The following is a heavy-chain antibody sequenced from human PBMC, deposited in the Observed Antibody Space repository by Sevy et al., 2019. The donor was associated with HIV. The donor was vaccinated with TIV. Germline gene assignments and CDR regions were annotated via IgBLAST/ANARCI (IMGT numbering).Heavy chain of an antibody. CDR1: GFSLSTSGVG. Sequence: SGPTLVNPTQTLTLSCTVSGFSLSTSGVGVGWIRQPPGKALEWHALIYWNDDKRYSPSLKSRLTITKDTSKNQVVLTMTNMDPVDTATYYCAHGRVTIFGVVINGFDYWGQGTLVTVSS. D-gene: IGHD3-3*01. J-gene: IGHJ4*02. CDR2: IYWNDDK. V-gene: IGHV2-5*01. CDR3: AHGRVTIFGVVINGFDY.